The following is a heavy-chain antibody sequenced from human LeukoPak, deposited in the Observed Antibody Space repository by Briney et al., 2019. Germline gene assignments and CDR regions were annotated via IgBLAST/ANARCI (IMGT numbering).Heavy chain of an antibody. CDR3: AKHHCGSDCYYYYYLDV. CDR2: IIPIFGTA. CDR1: GCTFSSYA. Sequence: SVKVSCKASGCTFSSYAISWVRQAPGPGLEWMGGIIPIFGTANYAQKFQGRVTITTDEYTSTAYMELSSLRSEDTAVYYCAKHHCGSDCYYYYYLDVWGKGTTVTVSS. J-gene: IGHJ6*03. D-gene: IGHD2-21*02. V-gene: IGHV1-69*05.